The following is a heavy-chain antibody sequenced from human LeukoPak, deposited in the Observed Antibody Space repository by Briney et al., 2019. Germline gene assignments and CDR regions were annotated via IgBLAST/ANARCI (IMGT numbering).Heavy chain of an antibody. D-gene: IGHD3-10*01. CDR3: ATSNSGSLKLDY. CDR1: GFTFSSYA. Sequence: GGSLRLSCAASGFTFSSYAMHWVRQAPGKGLEYVSAISSNGGSTYYANSVKGGFTISGDNSKNTLYLQMGSLRAEDMAVYYCATSNSGSLKLDYWGQGTLVTVSS. J-gene: IGHJ4*02. V-gene: IGHV3-64*01. CDR2: ISSNGGST.